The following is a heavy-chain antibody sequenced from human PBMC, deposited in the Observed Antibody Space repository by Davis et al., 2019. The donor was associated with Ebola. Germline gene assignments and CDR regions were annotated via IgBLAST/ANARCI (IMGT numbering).Heavy chain of an antibody. CDR1: GFTFSTYW. Sequence: PGGSLRLSCAASGFTFSTYWMSWFRQAPGKGLEWVASIKQDGSEKNYVDSVEGRSTTPKHNAENSLYLQMNSLRTEDTAVYFCAGGASYPGFWGQGTLVTVSS. J-gene: IGHJ4*02. V-gene: IGHV3-7*03. CDR2: IKQDGSEK. CDR3: AGGASYPGF. D-gene: IGHD2-2*01.